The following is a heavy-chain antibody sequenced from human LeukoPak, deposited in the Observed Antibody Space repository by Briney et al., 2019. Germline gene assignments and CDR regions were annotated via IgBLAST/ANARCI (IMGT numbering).Heavy chain of an antibody. CDR3: AREAVAGYFDY. CDR2: ISYDGSNK. CDR1: GFTFSSYA. Sequence: GGSLRLSCAASGFTFSSYAMHWVRQAPGKGLEWVAVISYDGSNKYYADSVKGRFTISRDNSKNTLYLQMNSLRAEDTAVYYCAREAVAGYFDYWGQGTLVTASS. J-gene: IGHJ4*02. D-gene: IGHD6-19*01. V-gene: IGHV3-30*04.